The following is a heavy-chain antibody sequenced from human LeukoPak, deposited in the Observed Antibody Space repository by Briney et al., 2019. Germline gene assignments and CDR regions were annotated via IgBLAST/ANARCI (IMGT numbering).Heavy chain of an antibody. CDR3: ARRGSYYYYYYMDV. D-gene: IGHD1-26*01. CDR1: GGSISTITYY. Sequence: PSETLSLTCTVSGGSISTITYYWGWIRQPPGKGLEWVGHMYYRGNTFYNPSLKSRVTISVDTSKNQFSLKLRSVTAADTAVYYCARRGSYYYYYYMDVWGKGTTVTVSS. V-gene: IGHV4-39*07. CDR2: MYYRGNT. J-gene: IGHJ6*03.